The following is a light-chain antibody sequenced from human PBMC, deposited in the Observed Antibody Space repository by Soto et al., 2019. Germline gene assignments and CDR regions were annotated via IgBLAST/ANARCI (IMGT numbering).Light chain of an antibody. Sequence: EIVMTQSPATLSVSPGERATLACRASQSVSSNLAWYQQKPGQAPRLLMYGASTRATGIPDRFSGSGSGTEFTLTISRLEPEDFAVYFCQQYSDSVLSFGGGTKVDIK. CDR3: QQYSDSVLS. V-gene: IGKV3D-15*01. CDR1: QSVSSN. J-gene: IGKJ4*01. CDR2: GAS.